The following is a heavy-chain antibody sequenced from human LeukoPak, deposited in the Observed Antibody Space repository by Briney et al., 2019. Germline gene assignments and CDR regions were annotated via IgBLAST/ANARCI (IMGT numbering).Heavy chain of an antibody. J-gene: IGHJ4*02. CDR2: INHSGST. CDR3: ARGGVAGPAHGPYYFDY. V-gene: IGHV4-34*01. CDR1: DGSLSGYY. Sequence: SETLSLTCAVYDGSLSGYYWSWIRQPPGKGLEWIGEINHSGSTNYNPSLKSRVTISVDTSKNQFSLKLSSVTAADTAVYYCARGGVAGPAHGPYYFDYWGQGTLVTVSS. D-gene: IGHD6-19*01.